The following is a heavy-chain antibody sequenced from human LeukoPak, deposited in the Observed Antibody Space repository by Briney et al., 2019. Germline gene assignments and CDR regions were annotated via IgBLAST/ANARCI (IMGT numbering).Heavy chain of an antibody. V-gene: IGHV1-69*06. CDR3: ATFSPTPTVTTEWYWFDP. J-gene: IGHJ5*02. D-gene: IGHD4-17*01. CDR2: IAPISGTP. CDR1: GGTFTHYV. Sequence: ASVKVSCKASGGTFTHYVISWVRQAPGQGLEWMGGIAPISGTPMYAQRFQGRVTISADTSTYTAFMEMSSLTSEDTAMYYCATFSPTPTVTTEWYWFDPWGQGTLVTVSS.